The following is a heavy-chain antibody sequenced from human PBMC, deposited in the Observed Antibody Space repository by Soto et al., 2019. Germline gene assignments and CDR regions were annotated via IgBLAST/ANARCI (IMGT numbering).Heavy chain of an antibody. Sequence: PGGSLRLSCAASGFTFSSYGMHWVRQAPGKGLEWVAVISYDGSNKYYADSVKGRFTISRDNSKNTLYLQMNSLRAEDTAVYYCAKDRALFGVVMNSYYYYGMDVWGQGTTVTVSS. CDR1: GFTFSSYG. V-gene: IGHV3-30*18. D-gene: IGHD3-3*01. CDR2: ISYDGSNK. CDR3: AKDRALFGVVMNSYYYYGMDV. J-gene: IGHJ6*02.